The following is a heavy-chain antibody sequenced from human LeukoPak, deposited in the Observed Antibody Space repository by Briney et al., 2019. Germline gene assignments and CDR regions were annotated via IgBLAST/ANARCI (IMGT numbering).Heavy chain of an antibody. CDR1: GFSLSTSGVG. CDR2: IYWDDDK. J-gene: IGHJ4*02. CDR3: AHRGYSSSWYKRGYFDY. Sequence: SGPTLVNPTQTPTLTCTFSGFSLSTSGVGVGWIRQPPGKALEWLALIYWDDDKRYSPSLKSRLTITKDTSKNQVVLTMTNMDPVDTATYYCAHRGYSSSWYKRGYFDYWGQGTLVTVSS. D-gene: IGHD6-13*01. V-gene: IGHV2-5*02.